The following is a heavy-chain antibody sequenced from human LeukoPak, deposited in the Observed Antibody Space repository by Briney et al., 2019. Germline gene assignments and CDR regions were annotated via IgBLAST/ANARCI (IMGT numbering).Heavy chain of an antibody. Sequence: GASVKVSCKASGYTFTSYDINWVRQATGQGLEWMGWMNPNSGNTGYAQKFQGRVTMTRNTSISTAYMEPSSLRSEDTAVYYCAVYDSSGYYYSNDAFDIWGQGTMVTVSS. D-gene: IGHD3-22*01. CDR3: AVYDSSGYYYSNDAFDI. V-gene: IGHV1-8*01. CDR2: MNPNSGNT. CDR1: GYTFTSYD. J-gene: IGHJ3*02.